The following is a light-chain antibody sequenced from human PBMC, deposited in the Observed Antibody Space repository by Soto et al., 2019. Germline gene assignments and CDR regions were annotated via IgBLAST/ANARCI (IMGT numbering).Light chain of an antibody. J-gene: IGLJ2*01. Sequence: QAVVTQEPSLTVSPGGTVTLTCASSTGTVTSGHYPNWLQQKPGQAPRALIYSTDTRHSWTPARFSGSLLGGKAALTLSGVQPEDEAHYYRLLYHGGAVVFGGGTKLTVL. CDR2: STD. V-gene: IGLV7-43*01. CDR3: LLYHGGAVV. CDR1: TGTVTSGHY.